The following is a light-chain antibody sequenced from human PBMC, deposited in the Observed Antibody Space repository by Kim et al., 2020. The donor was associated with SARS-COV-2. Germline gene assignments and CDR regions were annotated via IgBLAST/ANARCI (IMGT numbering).Light chain of an antibody. V-gene: IGKV3-15*01. CDR2: GAS. J-gene: IGKJ5*01. Sequence: EIVMTQSPATLSVSPGERATLSCRASQSVSSNLAWYQQKPGQAPRVLIYGASARATGIPARFSGSGSGTEFTLTISNLQSEDFAVYYCQQYNNWRTFGQGTRLEIK. CDR3: QQYNNWRT. CDR1: QSVSSN.